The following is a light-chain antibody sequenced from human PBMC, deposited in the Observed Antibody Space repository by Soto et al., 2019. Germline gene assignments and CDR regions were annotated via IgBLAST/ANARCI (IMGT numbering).Light chain of an antibody. CDR2: KGT. CDR1: SSDVGGYNY. V-gene: IGLV2-23*01. J-gene: IGLJ1*01. Sequence: QSVLIQPASVSGSRGQSITISCTGASSDVGGYNYVSWYQQFPGRAPKVMIYKGTQRPSGVSNRFSGSTSGNAASLRISALQADDEADYFCCSSAPESTYVFGTGTKVTVL. CDR3: CSSAPESTYV.